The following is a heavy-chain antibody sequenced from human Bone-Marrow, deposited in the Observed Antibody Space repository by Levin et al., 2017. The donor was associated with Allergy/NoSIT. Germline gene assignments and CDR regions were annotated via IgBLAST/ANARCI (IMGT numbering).Heavy chain of an antibody. CDR1: GFTFSSTW. D-gene: IGHD2-21*01. V-gene: IGHV3-74*01. Sequence: GGSLRLSCAASGFTFSSTWMYWVRQVPGEGLVWVSRINSAEGITNYADSVKGRFTISRDNAKNTLYLQMNSLRIEDTAVYYCATAGDYRFDYWGQGTLVTVSS. CDR2: INSAEGIT. J-gene: IGHJ4*02. CDR3: ATAGDYRFDY.